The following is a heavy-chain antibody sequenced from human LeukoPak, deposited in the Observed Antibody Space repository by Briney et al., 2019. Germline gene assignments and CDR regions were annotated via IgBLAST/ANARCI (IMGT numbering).Heavy chain of an antibody. J-gene: IGHJ3*02. Sequence: SEALSLTCTVSGASVSSYYWIWIRQPAGRGLEWIGRIDASGSTNYNPSLKSRVTMSVDSSKNQFSLRVSSVTAADTAVYYCARKDGDIWGQGTMVTVSS. V-gene: IGHV4-4*07. CDR2: IDASGST. CDR3: ARKDGDI. CDR1: GASVSSYY. D-gene: IGHD5-24*01.